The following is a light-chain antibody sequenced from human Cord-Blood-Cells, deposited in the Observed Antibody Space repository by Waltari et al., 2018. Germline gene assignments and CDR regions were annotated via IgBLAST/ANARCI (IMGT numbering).Light chain of an antibody. J-gene: IGKJ2*01. V-gene: IGKV3-20*01. CDR1: QSVSSSY. CDR2: GAS. CDR3: QQYGSSPYT. Sequence: EIVLTQSPGTLSLSPGERATLSCRASQSVSSSYLAWYQQKPGQAPRLLIYGASSRATGSPDRCSGSGSVTDFTLTISRLEPEDFAVYYCQQYGSSPYTFGQGTKLEIK.